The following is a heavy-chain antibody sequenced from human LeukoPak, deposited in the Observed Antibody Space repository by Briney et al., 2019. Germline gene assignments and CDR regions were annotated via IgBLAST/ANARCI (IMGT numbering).Heavy chain of an antibody. CDR1: GFTFSSYS. D-gene: IGHD5-24*01. J-gene: IGHJ4*02. CDR2: ISSSSTI. V-gene: IGHV3-48*04. CDR3: AKGRDGYNPPGY. Sequence: GGSLRLSCAASGFTFSSYSMNWVRQAPGKGLEWVSYISSSSTIYYADSVKGRFTISRDNAKNSLYLQMNSLRAEDTAVYYCAKGRDGYNPPGYWGQGTLVTVSS.